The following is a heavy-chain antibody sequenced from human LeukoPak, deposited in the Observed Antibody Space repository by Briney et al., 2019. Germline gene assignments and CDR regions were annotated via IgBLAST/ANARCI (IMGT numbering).Heavy chain of an antibody. CDR1: GFTFDDYG. D-gene: IGHD3-22*01. J-gene: IGHJ4*02. V-gene: IGHV3-20*04. CDR3: ARVRLGSSGYLDY. Sequence: TGGSLRLSCAASGFTFDDYGMSWVRQAPGKGLEWVSGINWNGGSTGYADSVKGRFTISRDNAKNSLYLQMNSLRAEDTALYYYARVRLGSSGYLDYWGQGTLVTVSS. CDR2: INWNGGST.